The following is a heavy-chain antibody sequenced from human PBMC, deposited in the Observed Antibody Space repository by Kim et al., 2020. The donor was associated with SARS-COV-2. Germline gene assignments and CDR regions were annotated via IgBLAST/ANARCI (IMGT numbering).Heavy chain of an antibody. CDR3: AKDNYGSGAQWYFDL. D-gene: IGHD3-10*01. CDR1: GFTFSSYG. Sequence: GGSLRLSCAASGFTFSSYGMHWVRQAPGKGLEWVAVISYDGSNKYYADSVKGRFTISRDNSKNTLYLQMNSLRAEDTAVYYCAKDNYGSGAQWYFDLWGRGTLVTVSS. J-gene: IGHJ2*01. V-gene: IGHV3-30*18. CDR2: ISYDGSNK.